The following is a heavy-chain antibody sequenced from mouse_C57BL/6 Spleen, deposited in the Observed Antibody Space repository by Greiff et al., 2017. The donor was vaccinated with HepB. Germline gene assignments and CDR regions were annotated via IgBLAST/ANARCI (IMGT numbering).Heavy chain of an antibody. Sequence: VQLQQSGAELVRPGASVKLSCTASGFNIKDDYMHWVKQRPEQGLEWIGWIDPENGDTEYASKFQGKATITADTSSNTAYLQLSSLTSEDTAVYYCTTWYYGSYFDYWGQGTTLTVSS. CDR3: TTWYYGSYFDY. J-gene: IGHJ2*01. V-gene: IGHV14-4*01. D-gene: IGHD1-1*01. CDR2: IDPENGDT. CDR1: GFNIKDDY.